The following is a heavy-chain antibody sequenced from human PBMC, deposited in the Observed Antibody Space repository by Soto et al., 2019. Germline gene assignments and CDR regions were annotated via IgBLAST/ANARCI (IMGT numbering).Heavy chain of an antibody. J-gene: IGHJ4*02. CDR2: INPNSGGT. D-gene: IGHD6-13*01. V-gene: IGHV1-2*02. Sequence: ASVKVSCKXSGYTFTGYYMHWVRQAPGQGLEWMGWINPNSGGTNYAQKFQGRVTMTRDTSISTAYMELSRLRSDDTAVYYCARDLKLQQLPLLGYWGQGTLVTVSS. CDR1: GYTFTGYY. CDR3: ARDLKLQQLPLLGY.